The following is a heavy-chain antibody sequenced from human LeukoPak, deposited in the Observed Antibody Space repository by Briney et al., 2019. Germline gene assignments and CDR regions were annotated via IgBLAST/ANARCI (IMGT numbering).Heavy chain of an antibody. D-gene: IGHD1-1*01. CDR3: ARYDARYGMDV. CDR1: VFTFSSYA. Sequence: QPGGSLRLSCAASVFTFSSYAMHGVRQAPGKGLEWVAVISYDGSNKYYADSVKGRFTISRDNSKNTLYLQMNSLRAQDTAVYYCARYDARYGMDVWGQRTTVTVSS. J-gene: IGHJ6*02. V-gene: IGHV3-30-3*01. CDR2: ISYDGSNK.